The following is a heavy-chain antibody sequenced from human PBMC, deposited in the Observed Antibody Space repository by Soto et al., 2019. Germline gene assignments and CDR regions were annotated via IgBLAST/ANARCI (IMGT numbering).Heavy chain of an antibody. D-gene: IGHD1-26*01. J-gene: IGHJ4*01. CDR1: GYSVSSNSAG. Sequence: SQTLSLTCAITGYSVSSNSAGWIWVIQSPSRGLEWLGRTYYRSKWYYEYAVSVRGRITINPDTSKNQYSLQLNSVTPEDTAVYFCARGEQYSGRIFDYWGQGTLVTGSS. CDR3: ARGEQYSGRIFDY. CDR2: TYYRSKWYY. V-gene: IGHV6-1*01.